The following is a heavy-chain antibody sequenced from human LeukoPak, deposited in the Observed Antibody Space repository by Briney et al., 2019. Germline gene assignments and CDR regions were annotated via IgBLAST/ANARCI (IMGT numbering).Heavy chain of an antibody. Sequence: VASVKVSCKASGGTFSSYAISWVRQAPGQGLEWMGGIIPIFGTANYAQKFQGRVTITADKSTSTAYMELSSLRSEDTAVYYCARTVAGTNYFDYWGQGTLVTVSS. J-gene: IGHJ4*02. CDR3: ARTVAGTNYFDY. V-gene: IGHV1-69*06. CDR1: GGTFSSYA. D-gene: IGHD6-19*01. CDR2: IIPIFGTA.